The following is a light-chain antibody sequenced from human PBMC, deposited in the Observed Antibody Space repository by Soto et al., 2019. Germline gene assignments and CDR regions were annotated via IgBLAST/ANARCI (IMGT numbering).Light chain of an antibody. CDR3: QQYRDLPQT. CDR1: QSVRSNY. J-gene: IGKJ1*01. Sequence: EIVLTQSPGTLSLSPGERASLSCRASQSVRSNYLAWYQQKPGQAPRLLIYNSPTRATGIPDGFSGSGSGTDFTLTISRLEPEDFALYYCQQYRDLPQTFGQGTQVEIK. V-gene: IGKV3-20*01. CDR2: NSP.